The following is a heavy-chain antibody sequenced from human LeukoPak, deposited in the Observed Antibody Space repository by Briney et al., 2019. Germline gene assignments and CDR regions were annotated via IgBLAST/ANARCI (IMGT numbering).Heavy chain of an antibody. CDR3: ARDPSPARLYYFDY. J-gene: IGHJ4*02. V-gene: IGHV1-2*02. CDR1: GYTFTGYY. D-gene: IGHD6-6*01. Sequence: GASVKVSCKASGYTFTGYYMHWVRQAPGQGLEWMGWINPNSGGTNYAQKFQGRVTMTRDTSISTAYMELSRLRSDDTAVYYCARDPSPARLYYFDYWGQGTLATVSS. CDR2: INPNSGGT.